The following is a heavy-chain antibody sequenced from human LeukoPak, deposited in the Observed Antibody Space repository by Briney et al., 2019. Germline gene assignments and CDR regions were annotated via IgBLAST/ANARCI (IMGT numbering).Heavy chain of an antibody. Sequence: KPSETLSLTCTVSGGSITSRSHYWGWIRQPPGKGLEWIGTIYYSGTALYHPSLKSRVTISVDTSKNQFSLNLTSVTAADTAVYYCARRFDYDLWSGSDYYFDYWGRGTLVAVSS. J-gene: IGHJ4*02. D-gene: IGHD3-3*01. CDR3: ARRFDYDLWSGSDYYFDY. CDR1: GGSITSRSHY. V-gene: IGHV4-39*07. CDR2: IYYSGTA.